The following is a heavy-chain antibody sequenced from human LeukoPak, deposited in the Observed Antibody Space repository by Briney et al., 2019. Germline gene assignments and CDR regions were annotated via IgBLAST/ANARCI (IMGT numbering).Heavy chain of an antibody. V-gene: IGHV1-8*01. D-gene: IGHD6-19*01. Sequence: ASVKVSCKASGYTFTSYDINWVRQATGQGLEWMGWMNPNSGNTGYAQKFQGRVTMTRNTSISTAYMELSSLRSEDTAVYYCARDSGSSGWHRRPFDYWGQGTLVTVSS. CDR1: GYTFTSYD. J-gene: IGHJ4*02. CDR3: ARDSGSSGWHRRPFDY. CDR2: MNPNSGNT.